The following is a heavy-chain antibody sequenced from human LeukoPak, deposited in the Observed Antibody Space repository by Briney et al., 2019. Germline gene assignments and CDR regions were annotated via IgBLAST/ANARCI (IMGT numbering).Heavy chain of an antibody. Sequence: TSETLSLTCAVYGGSFSGHYWTWIRQPPGMGLEWIGEINHSGSTTYNPSLNTRVTISVDTSKNQISLKLSSVTAADTAVYYCARPRYGSGSLDSWGQGTLVTVSS. D-gene: IGHD3-10*01. CDR2: INHSGST. CDR3: ARPRYGSGSLDS. J-gene: IGHJ4*02. CDR1: GGSFSGHY. V-gene: IGHV4-34*01.